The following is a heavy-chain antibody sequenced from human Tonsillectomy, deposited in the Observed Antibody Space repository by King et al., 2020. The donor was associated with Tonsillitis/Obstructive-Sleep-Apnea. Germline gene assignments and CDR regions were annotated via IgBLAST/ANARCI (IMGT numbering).Heavy chain of an antibody. V-gene: IGHV4-4*07. CDR2: IYLSGSGST. J-gene: IGHJ6*02. CDR3: ARSWAGMSAYHGMDV. Sequence: VQLQESGPGLVKPSEPLSLTCTVSSASISTYCWSWIRQPAGKGLEWIGRIYLSGSGSTNYNPSLKSRVTMSIDTSKNQVSLMLTSVTAADTAVYYCARSWAGMSAYHGMDVWGQGTTVTVSS. D-gene: IGHD6-13*01. CDR1: SASISTYC.